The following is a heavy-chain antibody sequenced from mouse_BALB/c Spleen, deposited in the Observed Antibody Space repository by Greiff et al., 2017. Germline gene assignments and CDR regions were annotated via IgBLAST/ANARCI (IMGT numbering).Heavy chain of an antibody. J-gene: IGHJ1*01. CDR1: GYSITSGYY. V-gene: IGHV3-6*02. CDR2: ISYDGSN. CDR3: ARDSV. Sequence: EVQLVESGPGLVKPSQSLSLTCSVTGYSITSGYYWNWIRQFPGNKLEWMGYISYDGSNNYNPSLKNRISITRDTSKNQFFLKLNSVTTEDTATYYCARDSVWGAGTTVTVSS.